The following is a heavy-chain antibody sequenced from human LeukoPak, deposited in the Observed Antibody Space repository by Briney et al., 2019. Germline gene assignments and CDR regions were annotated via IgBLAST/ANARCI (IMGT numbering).Heavy chain of an antibody. Sequence: KPSETLSLTCTVSGGSISSSSYYWGWIRQPPGKGLEWIGSIYYSGSTYYNPSLKSRVTISVGTSKNQFSLKLSSVTAADTAVYYCARQRGTRNWFDPWGQGTLVTVSS. CDR1: GGSISSSSYY. CDR2: IYYSGST. J-gene: IGHJ5*02. V-gene: IGHV4-39*01. D-gene: IGHD2-2*01. CDR3: ARQRGTRNWFDP.